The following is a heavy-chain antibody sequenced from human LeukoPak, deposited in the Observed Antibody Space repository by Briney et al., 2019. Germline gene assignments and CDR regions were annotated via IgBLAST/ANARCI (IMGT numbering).Heavy chain of an antibody. V-gene: IGHV1-2*02. CDR2: INPKTGAT. Sequence: GASVKVSCKASGYIFTDNYMHWVRQTPGQGLEWIAWINPKTGATAYARRFQGRITVTSDTSINTAYMDLSSLTSDDTAVFYCARDLTANIDSSYWGQGTLVTVSS. CDR3: ARDLTANIDSSY. D-gene: IGHD4-11*01. CDR1: GYIFTDNY. J-gene: IGHJ4*02.